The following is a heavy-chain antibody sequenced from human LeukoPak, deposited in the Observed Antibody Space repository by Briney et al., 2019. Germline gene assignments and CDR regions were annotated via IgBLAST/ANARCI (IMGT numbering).Heavy chain of an antibody. J-gene: IGHJ1*01. V-gene: IGHV3-74*01. CDR2: ISSDGLST. Sequence: GVSLRLSCAAAGFTFCSYWMEWVPQAPGKGLVWVSRISSDGLSTSYADSVKGRFTISRDNAENTLYLQMNSLRAEDTAVYYCARELSAIFPLLNGGQSPLVTV. CDR3: ARELSAIFPLLN. CDR1: GFTFCSYW. D-gene: IGHD3-3*01.